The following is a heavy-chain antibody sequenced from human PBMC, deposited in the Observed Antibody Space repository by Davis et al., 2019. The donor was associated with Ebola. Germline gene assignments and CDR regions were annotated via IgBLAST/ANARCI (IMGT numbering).Heavy chain of an antibody. CDR2: INHRGST. V-gene: IGHV4-34*01. J-gene: IGHJ4*02. Sequence: LETLSLTCAVYDGSFSGYYCSCIRQPTGKGLEWIGEINHRGSTNYNPSLKSRVTISVDTSKNQFSLKLSSVTAADKAVYYCASSIFGVVNPPYYCDYWGRGTPVTVSS. CDR1: DGSFSGYY. CDR3: ASSIFGVVNPPYYCDY. D-gene: IGHD3-3*01.